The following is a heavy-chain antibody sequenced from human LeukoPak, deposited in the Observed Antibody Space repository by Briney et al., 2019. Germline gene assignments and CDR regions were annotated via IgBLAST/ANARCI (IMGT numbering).Heavy chain of an antibody. V-gene: IGHV4-34*01. J-gene: IGHJ4*02. CDR2: INHSGST. D-gene: IGHD6-13*01. CDR1: GGSFSGYY. CDR3: ARDRAAAGLFDY. Sequence: SETLSLTCAVYGGSFSGYYWSWIRQPPGKGLEWMGEINHSGSTNYNPSLKSRVTISVDTSKNQFSLKLSSVTAADTAVYDCARDRAAAGLFDYWCQGTLVTVSS.